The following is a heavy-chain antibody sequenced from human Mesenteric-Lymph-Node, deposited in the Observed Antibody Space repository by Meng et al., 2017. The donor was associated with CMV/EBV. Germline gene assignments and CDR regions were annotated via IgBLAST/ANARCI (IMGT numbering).Heavy chain of an antibody. CDR3: ARVPYEGELSSRYFDL. V-gene: IGHV3-11*01. Sequence: GESLKISCAASGFTFSDYYMSWIRQAPGKGLEWVSYITSSGSTIYYADSVKGRFTISRDNAKNSLYLQMNSLRVEDTAVYYCARVPYEGELSSRYFDLWGRGTLVTVSS. CDR1: GFTFSDYY. J-gene: IGHJ2*01. D-gene: IGHD1-26*01. CDR2: ITSSGSTI.